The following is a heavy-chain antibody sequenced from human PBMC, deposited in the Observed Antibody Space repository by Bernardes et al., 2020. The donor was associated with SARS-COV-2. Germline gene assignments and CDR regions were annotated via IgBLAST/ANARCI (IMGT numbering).Heavy chain of an antibody. Sequence: GASLKISCKASGYKFTIYWIGWVRQVPGKGLEWLGFTYPRDSDTRYGPSVQGHVTISADKSIDTAYLQWNSLVASDSAMYFCTRNKDYLDFWGQGTMVTVSS. V-gene: IGHV5-51*01. CDR2: TYPRDSDT. CDR1: GYKFTIYW. J-gene: IGHJ4*02. CDR3: TRNKDYLDF.